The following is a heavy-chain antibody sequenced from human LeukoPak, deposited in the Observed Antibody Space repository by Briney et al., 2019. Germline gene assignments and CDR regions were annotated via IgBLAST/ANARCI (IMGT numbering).Heavy chain of an antibody. Sequence: GGSLRLSCAASGFTFSSYSMQWVRQAPGKGLERVSHISSSGSTIYYADSVKGRFTISRDNGKESLYLQMGSLRDEDTAVYYCVFPYWQDLDHWGQGTLVTVSS. J-gene: IGHJ4*02. D-gene: IGHD2-15*01. V-gene: IGHV3-48*02. CDR3: VFPYWQDLDH. CDR2: ISSSGSTI. CDR1: GFTFSSYS.